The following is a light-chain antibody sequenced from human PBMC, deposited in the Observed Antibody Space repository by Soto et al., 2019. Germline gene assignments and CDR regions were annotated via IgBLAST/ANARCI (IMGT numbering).Light chain of an antibody. Sequence: QSVLTQPPSVSASSGQKVSISCSGSSSNIGRNPVSWYQQIPGSAPKLLIYDNTKRPTGIPDRFSAPKSGTSATLVITGLQTGDEADYWCAVWDTALTAVFGGGTQLTVL. CDR1: SSNIGRNP. J-gene: IGLJ2*01. CDR3: AVWDTALTAV. CDR2: DNT. V-gene: IGLV1-51*01.